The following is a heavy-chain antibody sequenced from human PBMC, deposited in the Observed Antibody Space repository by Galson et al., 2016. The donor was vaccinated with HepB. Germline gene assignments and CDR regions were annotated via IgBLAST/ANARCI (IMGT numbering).Heavy chain of an antibody. CDR1: GFTFRTYA. CDR2: ISTDGSDK. Sequence: SLRLSCAASGFTFRTYAFHWVRQAPGKGLEWVALISTDGSDKFYADSVKGRFTISRDNSKNTLFLQMSSLRAEDTAVYYCARDLARYMEWIYATWYYGMDVWGQGTTVTVSS. V-gene: IGHV3-30*04. D-gene: IGHD3-3*01. J-gene: IGHJ6*02. CDR3: ARDLARYMEWIYATWYYGMDV.